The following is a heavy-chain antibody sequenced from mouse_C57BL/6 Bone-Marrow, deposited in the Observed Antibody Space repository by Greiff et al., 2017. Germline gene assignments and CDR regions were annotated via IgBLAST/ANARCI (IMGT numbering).Heavy chain of an antibody. J-gene: IGHJ3*01. CDR3: TTGGNYVAY. CDR1: GFNIKDDY. V-gene: IGHV14-4*01. Sequence: EVKLMESGAELVRPGASVKLSCTASGFNIKDDYMHWVKQRPEQGLEWIGWIDPENGDTEYASKFQGKATITADTSSNTAYLQLSSLTSEDTAVYYCTTGGNYVAYWGHGTLVTVSA. CDR2: IDPENGDT. D-gene: IGHD2-1*01.